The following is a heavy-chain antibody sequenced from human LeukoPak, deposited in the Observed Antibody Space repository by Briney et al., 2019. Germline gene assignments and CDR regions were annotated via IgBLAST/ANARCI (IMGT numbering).Heavy chain of an antibody. CDR1: GGSISSSY. D-gene: IGHD5-12*01. V-gene: IGHV4-59*08. J-gene: IGHJ6*02. Sequence: PSGTLSLTCTVSGGSISSSYWSWIRKPPGKGLRWIGYIYYSGSTNYNPSLKSRVTISVDTSKNQFSLKLSSVTAADTAVYYCARWQRTSGYGYYYYGMDVWGQGTTVTVSS. CDR2: IYYSGST. CDR3: ARWQRTSGYGYYYYGMDV.